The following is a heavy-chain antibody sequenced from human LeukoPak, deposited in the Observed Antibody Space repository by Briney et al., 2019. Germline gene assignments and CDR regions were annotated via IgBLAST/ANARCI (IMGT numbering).Heavy chain of an antibody. CDR1: GFIVNSNY. Sequence: GGSLRLSCAASGFIVNSNYMNWVRQAPGKGLEWGSLIYSDGSTYYADSVKGRFVISRDNSKNSLDLQMNSLRAEDTAVYHCARGVTVRGGPFDVWGQGTMVIVSS. V-gene: IGHV3-53*01. J-gene: IGHJ3*01. D-gene: IGHD3-22*01. CDR2: IYSDGST. CDR3: ARGVTVRGGPFDV.